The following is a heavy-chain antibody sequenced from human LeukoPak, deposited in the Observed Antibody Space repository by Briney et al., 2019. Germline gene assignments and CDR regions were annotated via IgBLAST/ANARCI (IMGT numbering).Heavy chain of an antibody. CDR3: AKDATPYGYNGYESDY. J-gene: IGHJ4*02. D-gene: IGHD5-12*01. V-gene: IGHV1-8*01. CDR1: GYTFTSYD. CDR2: MNPNSGNT. Sequence: GASVKVSCKASGYTFTSYDINWVRQATGQGLEWMGWMNPNSGNTGYAQKFQGRVTMTRNTSISTAYMELSSLRSEDTAVYYCAKDATPYGYNGYESDYWGQGTLVTVSS.